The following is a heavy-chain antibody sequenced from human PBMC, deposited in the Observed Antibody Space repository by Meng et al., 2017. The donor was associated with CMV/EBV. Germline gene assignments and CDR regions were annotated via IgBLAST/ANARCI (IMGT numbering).Heavy chain of an antibody. D-gene: IGHD3-22*01. CDR3: ARDGVGGYFVY. Sequence: GESLKISCAASGFTVRSYKMTWVRQAPGKGLEWVSIVSGGGGTCYADSMKGRFTISRDNAKNSLYLQMNSLRAEDTAVYYCARDGVGGYFVYWGQGTLVTVSS. CDR1: GFTVRSYK. CDR2: VSGGGGT. V-gene: IGHV3-53*01. J-gene: IGHJ4*02.